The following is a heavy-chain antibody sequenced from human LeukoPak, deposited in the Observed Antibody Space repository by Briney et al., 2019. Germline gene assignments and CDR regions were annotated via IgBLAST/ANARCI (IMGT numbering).Heavy chain of an antibody. CDR2: INPSGGST. V-gene: IGHV1-46*03. CDR1: EYINYY. J-gene: IGHJ5*02. Sequence: ASVKVSCKASEYINYYMHWVRQAPGQQGLEWMGVINPSGGSTSYAEKFQDRVTMTRDTSATTVYMELSSLRSEDTAVYYCTREVSHMVNRFDPWGQGTLVTVSS. D-gene: IGHD2-15*01. CDR3: TREVSHMVNRFDP.